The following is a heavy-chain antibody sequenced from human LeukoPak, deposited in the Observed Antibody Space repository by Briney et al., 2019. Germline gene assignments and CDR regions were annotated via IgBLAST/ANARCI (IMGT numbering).Heavy chain of an antibody. CDR1: GYTFTSYG. CDR3: ARGRRILVGDTNAGDYFDY. J-gene: IGHJ4*02. Sequence: ASVKVSCKASGYTFTSYGISWVRQAPGQGLEWMGWINPNSGGTYYAQKFQGSVTMTRDTSISTAYMELSRLKSDDTAVYYCARGRRILVGDTNAGDYFDYWGQGTLVTVSS. CDR2: INPNSGGT. V-gene: IGHV1-2*02. D-gene: IGHD1-26*01.